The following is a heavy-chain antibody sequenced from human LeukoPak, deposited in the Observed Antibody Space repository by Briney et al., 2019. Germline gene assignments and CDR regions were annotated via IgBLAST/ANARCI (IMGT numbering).Heavy chain of an antibody. CDR1: GGSISSYY. CDR2: IYYSGST. V-gene: IGHV4-59*01. CDR3: ARVIVPKQQLVSGWFDP. J-gene: IGHJ5*02. Sequence: SETLSLTCTVSGGSISSYYWSWIRQPPGKGLEWIGYIYYSGSTNYNPSLKSRVTISVDTSKNQFSLKLSSVTAADTAVYYCARVIVPKQQLVSGWFDPWGQGTLVTVSS. D-gene: IGHD6-13*01.